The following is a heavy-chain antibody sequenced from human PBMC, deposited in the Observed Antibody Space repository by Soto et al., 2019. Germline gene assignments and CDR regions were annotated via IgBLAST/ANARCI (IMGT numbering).Heavy chain of an antibody. CDR3: ARMGLVPAASVDYYYYGMDV. CDR2: IDWDDDK. D-gene: IGHD2-2*01. V-gene: IGHV2-70*11. CDR1: GFSLSTSGMC. J-gene: IGHJ6*02. Sequence: SGPTLVNPTQTLTLTCTFSGFSLSTSGMCVSWIRQPPGKALEWLARIDWDDDKYYSTSLKTRLTISKDTSKNQVVLTMTNMDPVDTATYYCARMGLVPAASVDYYYYGMDVWGQGTTVTVSS.